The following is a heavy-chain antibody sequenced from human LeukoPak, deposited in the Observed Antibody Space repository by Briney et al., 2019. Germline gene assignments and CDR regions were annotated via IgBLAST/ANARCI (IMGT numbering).Heavy chain of an antibody. CDR1: GFIFNNSW. CDR3: ARGGGTTVRGSAFDI. V-gene: IGHV3-7*01. CDR2: IKQDGSEK. D-gene: IGHD3-10*01. Sequence: GGSLRLSCAASGFIFNNSWMTWVRQAPGKGLEWVANIKQDGSEKFYVDSVKGRFTISRDNAKNSLYLQMNSLRDEDTAVYYCARGGGTTVRGSAFDIWGQGTMVTVSS. J-gene: IGHJ3*02.